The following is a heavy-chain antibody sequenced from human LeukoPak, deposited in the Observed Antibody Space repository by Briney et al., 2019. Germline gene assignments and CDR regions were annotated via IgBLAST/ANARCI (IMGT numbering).Heavy chain of an antibody. CDR1: GGSISSYY. J-gene: IGHJ4*02. D-gene: IGHD6-6*01. V-gene: IGHV4-59*08. CDR3: ARRGNTRASSDFDY. Sequence: PSETLSLTCTVSGGSISSYYWSWIRQPPGKGLEWIGYIYYSGSTNYNPSLKSRVTISVDTSKNQFSLKLSSVTAAHTAVYYCARRGNTRASSDFDYWGQGTLVTVSS. CDR2: IYYSGST.